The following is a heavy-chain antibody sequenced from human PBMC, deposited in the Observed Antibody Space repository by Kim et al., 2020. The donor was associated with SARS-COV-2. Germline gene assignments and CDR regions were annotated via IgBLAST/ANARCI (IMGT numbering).Heavy chain of an antibody. Sequence: GGSLRLSCAASGFTFSSYDMSWVCQAPGQGLEWVSAMSGSGSGTNYADSVKGRFTISRDNSTNQLYLQRHSLRAADTSVDFCADDRCSASFYYFFNYVW. CDR1: GFTFSSYD. CDR2: MSGSGSGT. J-gene: IGHJ3*01. CDR3: ADDRCSASFYYFFNYV. V-gene: IGHV3-23*01. D-gene: IGHD3-22*01.